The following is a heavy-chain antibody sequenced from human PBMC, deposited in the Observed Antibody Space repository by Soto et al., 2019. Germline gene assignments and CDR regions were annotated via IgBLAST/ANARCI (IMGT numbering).Heavy chain of an antibody. D-gene: IGHD5-12*01. CDR3: ARQWGGHAYTYYYDLDV. J-gene: IGHJ6*02. V-gene: IGHV4-39*01. CDR2: VYYSGIT. Sequence: PAEYLSLTFNVPGGSIHIISYYWGVIRQSPVKCMEWIGSVYYSGITYYNPSIKSRVTMSVDTSKNQFSLKLDSVTAADTAVYYCARQWGGHAYTYYYDLDVWGQRTTDTVTS. CDR1: GGSIHIISYY.